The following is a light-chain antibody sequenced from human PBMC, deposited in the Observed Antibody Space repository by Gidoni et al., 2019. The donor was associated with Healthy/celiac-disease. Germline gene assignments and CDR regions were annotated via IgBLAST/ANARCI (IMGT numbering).Light chain of an antibody. CDR1: QSISSY. CDR3: QQSYSPLYT. J-gene: IGKJ2*01. Sequence: DIQMTKSPSSLSASVGDRVTITCRASQSISSYLNWYQQKPGKAPKLLIYAASSLQSGVPSRFSGSGSGTAFTLTISSLQPEDFATYYCQQSYSPLYTFGQGTKLEIK. V-gene: IGKV1-39*01. CDR2: AAS.